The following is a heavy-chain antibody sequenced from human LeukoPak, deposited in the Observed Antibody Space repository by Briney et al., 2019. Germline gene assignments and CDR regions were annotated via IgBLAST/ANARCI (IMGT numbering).Heavy chain of an antibody. CDR3: ARSRGAVAGWSFDI. J-gene: IGHJ3*02. D-gene: IGHD6-19*01. V-gene: IGHV4-39*07. Sequence: SETLSLTCTVSGGSISSRSHHWGWIRQPPGKGLEWIGNIYYSGSTFYNPSLKSRVTMSVDKSKNHFSLKLTSVTAADTAVYYCARSRGAVAGWSFDIWGQGTVVTVSS. CDR1: GGSISSRSHH. CDR2: IYYSGST.